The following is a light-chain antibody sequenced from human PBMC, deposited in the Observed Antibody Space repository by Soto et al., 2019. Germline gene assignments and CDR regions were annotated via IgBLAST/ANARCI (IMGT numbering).Light chain of an antibody. J-gene: IGKJ1*01. CDR1: QSVSSN. CDR3: QQYVRSPWT. Sequence: EIVMTQSPATLSASPGERATLSCRASQSVSSNLAWYQQKLGQAPRLLIYGASNGATDIPARFSGSGSGTEFTLTISRLEPEDFAVYYCQQYVRSPWTFGQGTKVDIK. V-gene: IGKV3-15*01. CDR2: GAS.